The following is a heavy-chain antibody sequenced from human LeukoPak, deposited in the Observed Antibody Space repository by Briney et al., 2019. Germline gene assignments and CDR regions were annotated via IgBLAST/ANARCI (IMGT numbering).Heavy chain of an antibody. CDR2: IRYDGTKT. D-gene: IGHD1-26*01. CDR3: AKAYSGSYPSYFDY. V-gene: IGHV3-30*02. CDR1: TFTFSDYG. J-gene: IGHJ4*02. Sequence: GGSLRLSCIGSTFTFSDYGLHWVRQAPGKGLEWVAFIRYDGTKTYYADSAKGRFTISRDNAKNSLYLQMNSLRAEDTALYYCAKAYSGSYPSYFDYWGQGTLVTVSS.